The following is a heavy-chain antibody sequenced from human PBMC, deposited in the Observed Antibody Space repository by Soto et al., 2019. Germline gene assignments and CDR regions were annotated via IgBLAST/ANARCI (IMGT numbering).Heavy chain of an antibody. V-gene: IGHV3-30*03. D-gene: IGHD4-17*01. Sequence: HPGGSLRLSCAASGFTFSSYGMHWVRQAPGKGLEWVAVISYDGSNKYYADSVKGRFTISRDNSINTLSLQMRSLRTEDTAVYYCAHPRGYGVFDAYDIWGQGTMVTVSS. J-gene: IGHJ3*02. CDR1: GFTFSSYG. CDR2: ISYDGSNK. CDR3: AHPRGYGVFDAYDI.